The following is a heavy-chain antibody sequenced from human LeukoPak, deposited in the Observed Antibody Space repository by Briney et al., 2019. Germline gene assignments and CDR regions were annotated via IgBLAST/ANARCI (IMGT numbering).Heavy chain of an antibody. CDR3: ARDLSGSYFGYYYYMDV. J-gene: IGHJ6*03. CDR2: IKQDGSEK. D-gene: IGHD1-26*01. CDR1: GFTFSSYW. V-gene: IGHV3-7*01. Sequence: GGSLRLSCAASGFTFSSYWMSWVRQAPGKGLEWVANIKQDGSEKYYVDSVKGRFTISRDNAKNSLYLQMNSLRAEDTAVYYCARDLSGSYFGYYYYMDVWGKGTTVTVSS.